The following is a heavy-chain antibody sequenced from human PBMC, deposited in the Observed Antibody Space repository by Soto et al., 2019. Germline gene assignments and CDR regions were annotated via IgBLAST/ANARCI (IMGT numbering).Heavy chain of an antibody. CDR2: ISWDGGST. J-gene: IGHJ6*02. Sequence: GWSLRLSCSASVFTFDDYTMHWFRQAPGRGLEWVSLISWDGGSTYYADSVKGRFTISRDNSKNSLYLQMNSLRTEDTALYYCAKDIATYDSSNYYYGMDVWGQGTTVTVSS. CDR1: VFTFDDYT. CDR3: AKDIATYDSSNYYYGMDV. D-gene: IGHD3-22*01. V-gene: IGHV3-43*01.